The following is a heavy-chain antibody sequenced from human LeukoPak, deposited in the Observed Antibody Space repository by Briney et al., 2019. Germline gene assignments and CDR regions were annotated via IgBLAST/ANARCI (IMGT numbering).Heavy chain of an antibody. V-gene: IGHV4-59*01. CDR3: ARGANYYDSSGYYPPVEY. J-gene: IGHJ4*02. CDR1: GGSISSYC. CDR2: IYYSGST. D-gene: IGHD3-22*01. Sequence: PSETLSLTCTVSGGSISSYCWSWIRQPPGKGLEWIGYIYYSGSTNYNPSLKSRVTISVDTSKNQFSLKLSSVTAADTAVYYCARGANYYDSSGYYPPVEYWGQGTLVTVSS.